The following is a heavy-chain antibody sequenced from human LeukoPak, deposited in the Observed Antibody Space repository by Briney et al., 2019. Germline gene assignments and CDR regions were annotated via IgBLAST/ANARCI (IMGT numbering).Heavy chain of an antibody. CDR1: GFTFIGYY. J-gene: IGHJ4*02. Sequence: ASVKVSCKTSGFTFIGYYIHWIRQAPGQGLEWMGWINPNSGDTKYAQKFQGRVTMTRDTSISTAYMELSRLRSDDTAVYYCARGAYYYDSSGYYDIYFDYWGQGTLVTVSS. D-gene: IGHD3-22*01. CDR3: ARGAYYYDSSGYYDIYFDY. CDR2: INPNSGDT. V-gene: IGHV1-2*02.